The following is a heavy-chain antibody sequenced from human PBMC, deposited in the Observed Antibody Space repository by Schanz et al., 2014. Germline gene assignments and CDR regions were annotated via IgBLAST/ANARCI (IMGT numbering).Heavy chain of an antibody. D-gene: IGHD5-12*01. J-gene: IGHJ3*02. CDR2: IIPIHGIV. V-gene: IGHV1-69*09. CDR3: ARGGGPEDVFDI. CDR1: GYTFTSYG. Sequence: QVQLVQSGAEVKKPGASVKVSCKASGYTFTSYGITWVRQAPGQGLEWMGRIIPIHGIVNYAQRFQDRVRITADKSTSTAYMELSSLRSDDTAVYYCARGGGPEDVFDIWGQGTTVTVSS.